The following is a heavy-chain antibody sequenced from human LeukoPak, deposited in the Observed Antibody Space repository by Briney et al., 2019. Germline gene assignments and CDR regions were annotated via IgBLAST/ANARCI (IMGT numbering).Heavy chain of an antibody. J-gene: IGHJ4*02. CDR1: GGCLTDYY. Sequence: SETLSLTCAVSGGCLTDYYWTWIRQPPGKGLEWIGYIYYSGSNNYNPSLKSRLTILVDTSKNQFSLKLSSVTAADTAVYYCARLRGNYFPDYWGQGILVTVSS. CDR3: ARLRGNYFPDY. D-gene: IGHD4-11*01. V-gene: IGHV4-59*01. CDR2: IYYSGSN.